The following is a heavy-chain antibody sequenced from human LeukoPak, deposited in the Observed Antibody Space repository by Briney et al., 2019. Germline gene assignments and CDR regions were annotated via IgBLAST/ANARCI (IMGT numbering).Heavy chain of an antibody. Sequence: SSETLSLTCTVSGGSISSGDYYWSWIRQPPGKGLEWIGYIYYSGSTYYNPSLKSRVTISVDKSKNQFSLKLSSVTAADTAVYYCARDWAPTAGSGSYDDAFDIWGQGTMVTVSS. CDR3: ARDWAPTAGSGSYDDAFDI. CDR1: GGSISSGDYY. V-gene: IGHV4-30-4*01. CDR2: IYYSGST. J-gene: IGHJ3*02. D-gene: IGHD3-10*01.